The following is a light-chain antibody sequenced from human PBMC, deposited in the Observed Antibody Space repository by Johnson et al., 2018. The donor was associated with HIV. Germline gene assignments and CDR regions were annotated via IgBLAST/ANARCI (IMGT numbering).Light chain of an antibody. CDR2: EDN. CDR1: RSNIGNNY. V-gene: IGLV1-51*02. Sequence: QAVLTQPPSVSAAPGQRVTISCSGGRSNIGNNYVSWYQQFPGAAPKLLIYEDNERPSGIPDRFSGSKSDTSATLGITGLQTGDEADYYCATWDSLRAGGVFGTGTKLFVL. J-gene: IGLJ1*01. CDR3: ATWDSLRAGGV.